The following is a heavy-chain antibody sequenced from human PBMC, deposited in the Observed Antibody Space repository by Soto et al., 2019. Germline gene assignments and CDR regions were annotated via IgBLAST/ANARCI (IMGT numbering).Heavy chain of an antibody. V-gene: IGHV3-23*01. CDR3: AKETELRENCYGVDAFDI. J-gene: IGHJ3*02. CDR1: GFTFSSYA. Sequence: EVQLLESGGGLVQPGGSLRLSCAASGFTFSSYAMSWVRQAPGKGLEWVSGISGSGGSTYYADSVKGRFTISRDSAKNTLFLQMNSLRVEDAAVYYCAKETELRENCYGVDAFDIWGQGTMVTVSS. D-gene: IGHD2-2*01. CDR2: ISGSGGST.